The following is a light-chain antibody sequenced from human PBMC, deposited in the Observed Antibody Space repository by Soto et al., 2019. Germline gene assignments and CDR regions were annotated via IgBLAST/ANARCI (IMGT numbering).Light chain of an antibody. CDR3: NSLRVNHLYV. CDR2: EVT. Sequence: QSALTQPASVSGSPGQTITISCTGTCSDVGRYNTVSWYQHHPGKAPKLIIYEVTHRPAGISDRFSASKSGNTASLTISGLQAEDEADYYCNSLRVNHLYVFGSGTKVTVL. V-gene: IGLV2-14*01. CDR1: CSDVGRYNT. J-gene: IGLJ1*01.